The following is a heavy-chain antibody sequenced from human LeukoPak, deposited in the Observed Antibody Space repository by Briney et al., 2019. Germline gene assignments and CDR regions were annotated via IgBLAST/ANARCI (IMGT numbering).Heavy chain of an antibody. CDR2: IKSKTDGGTT. D-gene: IGHD3-16*01. CDR3: ITRGFWDTSVGMDV. CDR1: GFTFSNAW. J-gene: IGHJ6*02. Sequence: GGSLRLSCAASGFTFSNAWMSWVRQAPGKGLEWVGRIKSKTDGGTTDYAAPVKGRFTISRDDSKNTLYLQMNSLKTEDTAVYYCITRGFWDTSVGMDVWGQGTTVTVSS. V-gene: IGHV3-15*01.